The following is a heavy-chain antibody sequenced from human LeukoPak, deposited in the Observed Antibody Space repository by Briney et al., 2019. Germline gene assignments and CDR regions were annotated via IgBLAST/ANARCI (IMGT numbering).Heavy chain of an antibody. V-gene: IGHV4-31*03. Sequence: SETLSLTCTVSGGSISSGGYYWSWIRQHPGKGLGWIGYIYYSGSTYYNPSLKSRVTISVDTSKNQFSLKLSSVTAADTAVYYCARVQQWLPFDYWGQGTLVTVSS. J-gene: IGHJ4*02. D-gene: IGHD6-19*01. CDR3: ARVQQWLPFDY. CDR1: GGSISSGGYY. CDR2: IYYSGST.